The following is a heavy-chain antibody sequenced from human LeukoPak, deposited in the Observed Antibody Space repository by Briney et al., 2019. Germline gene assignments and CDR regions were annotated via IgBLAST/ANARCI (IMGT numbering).Heavy chain of an antibody. J-gene: IGHJ4*02. CDR1: GFTFSSYS. V-gene: IGHV3-21*01. Sequence: GGSLRLSCAASGFTFSSYSMNWVRQAPGKGLEWVSSISSSSSYIYYADSVKGRFTISRDNAKNSLYLQMNSLRAEDTAVYYCARSFQRQYQLLYFDHWGQGTLVTVSS. CDR3: ARSFQRQYQLLYFDH. CDR2: ISSSSSYI. D-gene: IGHD2-2*01.